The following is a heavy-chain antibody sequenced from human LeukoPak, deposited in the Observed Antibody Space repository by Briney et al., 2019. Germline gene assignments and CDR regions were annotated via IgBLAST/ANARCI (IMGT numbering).Heavy chain of an antibody. CDR2: ISSGSSDYR. J-gene: IGHJ4*02. D-gene: IGHD6-13*01. CDR3: ARAGGYSTHWYRY. V-gene: IGHV3-21*06. Sequence: GGSLRLSCAASGFTFSSYSLAWVRQAPGKGLEWVSAISSGSSDYRYYADSVKGRFTISRDSAENSLYLQMNSLRAEDTAVYFCARAGGYSTHWYRYWGLGTLVTVS. CDR1: GFTFSSYS.